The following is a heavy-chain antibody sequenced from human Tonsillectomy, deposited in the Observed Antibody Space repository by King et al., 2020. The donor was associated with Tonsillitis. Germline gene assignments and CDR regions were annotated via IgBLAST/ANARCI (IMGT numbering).Heavy chain of an antibody. CDR1: GGTFSSYA. J-gene: IGHJ3*02. V-gene: IGHV1-69*01. CDR2: ITPIFGTA. Sequence: VQLVESGAEVKKPGSSVKVSCKASGGTFSSYAVSWVRQAPGQGLEWMGGITPIFGTAHYAQKFQGRVTITADESTDTAYMELSSLRSEDTAVYYCACALDYYDSSGYYPRDDAFDIWGQGTKVTVSS. CDR3: ACALDYYDSSGYYPRDDAFDI. D-gene: IGHD3-22*01.